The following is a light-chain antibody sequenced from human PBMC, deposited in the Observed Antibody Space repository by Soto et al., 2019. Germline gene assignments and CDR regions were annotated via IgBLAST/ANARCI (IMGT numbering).Light chain of an antibody. V-gene: IGKV3-20*01. CDR2: GAS. Sequence: EIVMTQSPATLSVSPGERATLSCRASHSVMSNYLSWYQQKPGQPPRLLIYGASSRATGIPDMFSGSGSGTDFTLTISRLEPEDFAVYYCQQFGASLTWTFGQGTKVDI. CDR1: HSVMSNY. J-gene: IGKJ1*01. CDR3: QQFGASLTWT.